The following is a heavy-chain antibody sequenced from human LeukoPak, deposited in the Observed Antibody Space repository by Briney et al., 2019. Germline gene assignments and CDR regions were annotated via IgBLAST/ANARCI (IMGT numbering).Heavy chain of an antibody. D-gene: IGHD2/OR15-2a*01. CDR2: INTDGSST. CDR1: GFTFSSYW. CDR3: ARKGGIYCNDGCFHDAFDI. Sequence: GGSLRLSCAASGFTFSSYWMHWVRQAPGKGLVWVSRINTDGSSTSYADSVKGRFTISRDNAKNSLYLQMNSLRGEDTAVYYCARKGGIYCNDGCFHDAFDIWGQGTTVTVSS. V-gene: IGHV3-74*01. J-gene: IGHJ3*02.